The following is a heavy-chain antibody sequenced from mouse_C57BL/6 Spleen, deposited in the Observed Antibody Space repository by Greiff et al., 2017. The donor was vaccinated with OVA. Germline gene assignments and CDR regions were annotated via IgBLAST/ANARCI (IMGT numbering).Heavy chain of an antibody. V-gene: IGHV1-55*01. J-gene: IGHJ4*01. CDR2: IYPGSGST. CDR3: AYYGSGRDAMDY. Sequence: QVQLQQPGAELVKPGASVKMSCKASGYTFTSYWITWVKQRPGQGLEWIGDIYPGSGSTNYNEKFKSKATLTVDTSSSTAYMQLSSLTSEDSAVYYCAYYGSGRDAMDYWGQGTSVTVSS. D-gene: IGHD1-1*01. CDR1: GYTFTSYW.